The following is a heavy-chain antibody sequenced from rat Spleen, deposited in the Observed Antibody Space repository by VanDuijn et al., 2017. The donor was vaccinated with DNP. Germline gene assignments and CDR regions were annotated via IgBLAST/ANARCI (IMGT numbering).Heavy chain of an antibody. Sequence: EVQLVESGGGLVQPGRSLKLSCAASGFTFSDYNMAWVRQAPKKGLEWVATISTGGDNTYYRDSMRGRFTISRDNAKSTLYLQMESLRSEDTATYYCAKATNNWDWYFDFWGPGTMVTVSS. D-gene: IGHD1-10*01. CDR3: AKATNNWDWYFDF. J-gene: IGHJ1*01. CDR2: ISTGGDNT. CDR1: GFTFSDYN. V-gene: IGHV5-7*01.